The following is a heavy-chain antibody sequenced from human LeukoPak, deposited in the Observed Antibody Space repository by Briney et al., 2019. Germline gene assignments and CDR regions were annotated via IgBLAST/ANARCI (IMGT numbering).Heavy chain of an antibody. J-gene: IGHJ4*02. CDR1: GGSISSSGYY. D-gene: IGHD6-19*01. V-gene: IGHV4-39*01. CDR2: IYYSGST. CDR3: ARLFSSGWTGRLDY. Sequence: SETLSLTCTVSGGSISSSGYYWGWIPQPPGKGLEWIGSIYYSGSTYYNPSLKSRVTISVDTSKNQFSLKLSSVTAADTAVYYCARLFSSGWTGRLDYWGQGTLVTVSS.